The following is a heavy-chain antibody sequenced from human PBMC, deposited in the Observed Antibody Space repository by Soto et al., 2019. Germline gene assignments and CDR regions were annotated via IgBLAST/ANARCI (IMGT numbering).Heavy chain of an antibody. J-gene: IGHJ4*02. D-gene: IGHD1-26*01. V-gene: IGHV1-18*04. CDR3: AREAGSGSYYPMDY. Sequence: QVQLVQSGSEVKKTGASVRVSCKASGYTFINYAISWVRQAPGQGLEWMGWISAYNGDTNYAQNLQGRVTMTTDTSTSTAYMELGSLRSDDTAVYYGAREAGSGSYYPMDYWGQGTLVTVSS. CDR2: ISAYNGDT. CDR1: GYTFINYA.